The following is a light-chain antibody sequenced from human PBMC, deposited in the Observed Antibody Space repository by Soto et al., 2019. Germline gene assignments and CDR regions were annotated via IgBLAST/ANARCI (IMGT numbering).Light chain of an antibody. V-gene: IGKV3-11*01. CDR3: HQRSSWPIT. CDR2: DAF. CDR1: QSVSSY. Sequence: EIVFTQFPATLSLSPGERATLSCRASQSVSSYLAWYQQKPGQAPRLLIYDAFNRATGIPARFSGSGSGTDFTLTISSLEPEDFAVYYCHQRSSWPITFGQGTRLEIK. J-gene: IGKJ5*01.